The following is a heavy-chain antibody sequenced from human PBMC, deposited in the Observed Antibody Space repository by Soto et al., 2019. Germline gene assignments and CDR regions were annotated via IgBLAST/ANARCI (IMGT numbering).Heavy chain of an antibody. CDR3: ATGREAFSD. D-gene: IGHD1-26*01. J-gene: IGHJ4*02. CDR1: GGSIASTNW. CDR2: IYHSGNI. V-gene: IGHV4-4*02. Sequence: QVHLPESGPGLVKPSGTLSLTCAVSGGSIASTNWWSWVRQAPGKGLEWNGEIYHSGNINSNPSLKSQISISVDKAKNHSSLRLRSVTAAYTAVYYWATGREAFSDWGQGTLVTVSS.